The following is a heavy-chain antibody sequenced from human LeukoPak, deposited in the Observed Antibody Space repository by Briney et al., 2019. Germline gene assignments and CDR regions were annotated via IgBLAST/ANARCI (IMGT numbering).Heavy chain of an antibody. Sequence: PSETLSLTCAVYGGSFSGYYWSWIRQPPGKGLEWIGEINHSGSTNYNPSLKSRVTISVDTSKNQFSLKLSSVTAADTAVYYCARGRGITMVRGVIIPHFFDYWGQGTLVTVSS. D-gene: IGHD3-10*01. CDR3: ARGRGITMVRGVIIPHFFDY. CDR1: GGSFSGYY. CDR2: INHSGST. V-gene: IGHV4-34*01. J-gene: IGHJ4*02.